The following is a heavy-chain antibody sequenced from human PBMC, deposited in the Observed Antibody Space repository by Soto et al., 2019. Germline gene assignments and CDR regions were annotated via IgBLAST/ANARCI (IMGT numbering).Heavy chain of an antibody. J-gene: IGHJ3*02. D-gene: IGHD2-15*01. CDR3: ARYCSGGDCYPDAFDI. V-gene: IGHV3-11*01. Sequence: QVQLVESGGGLVRPGGSLRLSCAASGFTFSDYYMSWIRQAPGKGLEWISYISGTGRTIYYADSVKGRFTISRDNAKNSLFLHMNRLRAEDTAFYYCARYCSGGDCYPDAFDIWGQGTMVTVSS. CDR2: ISGTGRTI. CDR1: GFTFSDYY.